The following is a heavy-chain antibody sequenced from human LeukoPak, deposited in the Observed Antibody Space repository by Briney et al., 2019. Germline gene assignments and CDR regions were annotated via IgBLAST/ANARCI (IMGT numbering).Heavy chain of an antibody. CDR3: AELGITMIGGV. Sequence: GGSLRLSCAASGFTFSTYGMNWVRQAPGKGLVWVSSISGSGDSTYYADSVKGRFTISRDNSKNTPFLQMNSLRAEDTAVYYCAELGITMIGGVWGKGTTVTISS. CDR1: GFTFSTYG. CDR2: ISGSGDST. V-gene: IGHV3-23*01. D-gene: IGHD3-10*02. J-gene: IGHJ6*04.